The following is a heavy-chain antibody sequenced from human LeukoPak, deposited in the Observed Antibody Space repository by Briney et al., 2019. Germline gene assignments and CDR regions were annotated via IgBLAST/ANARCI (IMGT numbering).Heavy chain of an antibody. D-gene: IGHD3-22*01. CDR3: ARDSGYYDSSG. J-gene: IGHJ4*02. V-gene: IGHV3-21*01. Sequence: GGSLRLSCAASGFTFSSYSMNWVRQAPGKGLEWASSISSSSSYIYYADSVKGRFTISRDNAKNSLYLQMNSLRAEDTAVYYCARDSGYYDSSGWGQGTLVTVSS. CDR1: GFTFSSYS. CDR2: ISSSSSYI.